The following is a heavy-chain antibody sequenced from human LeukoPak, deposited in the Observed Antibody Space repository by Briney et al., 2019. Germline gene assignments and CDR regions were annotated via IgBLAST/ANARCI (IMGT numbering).Heavy chain of an antibody. Sequence: GGSLRLSCAASEFSVGSNYMTWVRQAPGKGLEWVSAISGSGGSTYYADSVKGRFTISRDNSKNTLYLQMNSLRAEDAALYYCARAPVTSCRGAFCYPFDLWGQGVLVAVSS. CDR1: EFSVGSNY. CDR3: ARAPVTSCRGAFCYPFDL. V-gene: IGHV3-23*01. J-gene: IGHJ4*02. D-gene: IGHD2-21*01. CDR2: ISGSGGST.